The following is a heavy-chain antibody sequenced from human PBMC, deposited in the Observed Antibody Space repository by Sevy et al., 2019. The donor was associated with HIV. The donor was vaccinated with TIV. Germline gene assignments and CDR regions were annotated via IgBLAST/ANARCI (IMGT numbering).Heavy chain of an antibody. Sequence: ASVKVYCKVSGYTLTELSMHWVRQAPGKGLEWMGGFDPEDGETIYAQKFQGRVTMTEDTSTDTAYMELSSLRSEDTAVYYCATAGITGTTRWFDPWGQGTLVTVSS. D-gene: IGHD1-7*01. CDR3: ATAGITGTTRWFDP. CDR2: FDPEDGET. V-gene: IGHV1-24*01. J-gene: IGHJ5*02. CDR1: GYTLTELS.